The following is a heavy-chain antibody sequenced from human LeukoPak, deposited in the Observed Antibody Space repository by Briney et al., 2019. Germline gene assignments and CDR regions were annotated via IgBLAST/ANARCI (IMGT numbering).Heavy chain of an antibody. V-gene: IGHV4-39*01. CDR1: GGSISSSSYY. CDR3: ARLGYCSSTSCEYYYYYYGMDV. J-gene: IGHJ6*02. CDR2: IHYSGST. Sequence: SETLSLTCTVSGGSISSSSYYWGWIRQPPGKGLEWIGSIHYSGSTYYNPSLKSRVTISVDTSKNQFSLKLSSVTAADTAVYYCARLGYCSSTSCEYYYYYYGMDVWGQGTTVTVSS. D-gene: IGHD2-2*01.